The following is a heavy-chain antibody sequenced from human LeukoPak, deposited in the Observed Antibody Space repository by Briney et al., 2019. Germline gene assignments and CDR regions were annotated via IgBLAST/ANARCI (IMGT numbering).Heavy chain of an antibody. CDR3: ATKRLYGSGSYG. Sequence: PSETLSLTCTVSGGSISSSSYYWGWIRQPPGKGLEWIGSIYYSGSTYYNPSLKSRVTISVDTSKNQFSLKLSSVTAADTAVYYCATKRLYGSGSYGWGQGTLVTVSS. D-gene: IGHD3-10*01. CDR2: IYYSGST. J-gene: IGHJ4*02. V-gene: IGHV4-39*07. CDR1: GGSISSSSYY.